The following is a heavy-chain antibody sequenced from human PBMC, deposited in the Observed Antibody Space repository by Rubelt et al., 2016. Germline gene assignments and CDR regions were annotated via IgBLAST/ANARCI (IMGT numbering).Heavy chain of an antibody. CDR2: ITAGNGNT. Sequence: QVQLVQSGAEVKKPGASVKVSCKASGYTFTSYAMHWVRQAPGQRLEWMGWITAGNGNTKYSQKFQGRVTITRDTSASTAYMELSSLRSEDTAVHYCARDIYSGSYYGYWGQGTLVTVSS. J-gene: IGHJ4*02. V-gene: IGHV1-3*01. CDR3: ARDIYSGSYYGY. CDR1: GYTFTSYA. D-gene: IGHD1-26*01.